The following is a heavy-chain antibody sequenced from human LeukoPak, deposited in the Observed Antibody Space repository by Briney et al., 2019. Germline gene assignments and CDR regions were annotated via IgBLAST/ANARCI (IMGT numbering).Heavy chain of an antibody. CDR1: GFTFDDYA. CDR2: TNWDGGRT. CDR3: AKDLAVAGLIFDY. J-gene: IGHJ4*02. D-gene: IGHD6-19*01. V-gene: IGHV3-20*04. Sequence: GGSLRLSCAASGFTFDDYAMSWVRQTPGKGLEWVSGTNWDGGRTGYADSVKGRFTVSRDNSKNTLYLQMNSLRAEDTAVYYCAKDLAVAGLIFDYWGQGTLVTVSS.